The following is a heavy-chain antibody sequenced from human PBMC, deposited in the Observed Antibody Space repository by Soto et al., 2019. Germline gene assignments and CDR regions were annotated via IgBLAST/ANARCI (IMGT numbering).Heavy chain of an antibody. J-gene: IGHJ1*01. Sequence: EVQLVESGGGLVQPGGSLRLSCAASGFTFSSYWMSWVRQAPGKGLEWVANIKPDGSEKYYVDSVKGRFTISRDNAKNSLYLQMNSLRAEDTAVHYCARDSSGAAEYFQHWGQGTLVTVSS. D-gene: IGHD6-19*01. CDR2: IKPDGSEK. CDR1: GFTFSSYW. CDR3: ARDSSGAAEYFQH. V-gene: IGHV3-7*01.